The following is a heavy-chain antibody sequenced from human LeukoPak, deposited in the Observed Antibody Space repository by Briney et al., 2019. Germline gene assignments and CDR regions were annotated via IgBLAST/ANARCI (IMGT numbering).Heavy chain of an antibody. D-gene: IGHD4-17*01. J-gene: IGHJ4*02. V-gene: IGHV4-4*07. CDR2: IYTSGST. CDR1: GGSISSYY. CDR3: ARGLFSYGDYDPLDYFDY. Sequence: SETLSLTCTLSGGSISSYYWSWIRQPAGKGLEWIGRIYTSGSTNYNPSLKSRVTMSVDTSRNQFSLKLSSVTAADTAVYYCARGLFSYGDYDPLDYFDYWGQGTLVTVSS.